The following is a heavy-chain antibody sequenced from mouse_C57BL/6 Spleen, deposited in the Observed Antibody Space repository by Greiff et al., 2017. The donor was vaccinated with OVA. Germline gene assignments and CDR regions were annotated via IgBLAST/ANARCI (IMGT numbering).Heavy chain of an antibody. V-gene: IGHV5-4*01. Sequence: EVQLQESGGGLVKPGGSLKLSCAASGFTFSSYAMSWVRQTPEKRLEWVATISDGGSYTYSPDNVKGRFTISRDNAKNNLYLQMSHLKSEDTAMYYCARETHYYGSSKRDAMDYWGQGTSVTVSS. CDR1: GFTFSSYA. D-gene: IGHD1-1*01. CDR2: ISDGGSYT. J-gene: IGHJ4*01. CDR3: ARETHYYGSSKRDAMDY.